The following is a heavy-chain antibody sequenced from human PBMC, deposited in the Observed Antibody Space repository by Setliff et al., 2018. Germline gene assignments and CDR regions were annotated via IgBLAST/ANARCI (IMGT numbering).Heavy chain of an antibody. V-gene: IGHV1-69*13. Sequence: GASVKVSCKASGGTFINYAISWVRQAPGQGLEWMGGIIPIFGTANYAQKFQGRVTITADESTSTAYMELSSLRSEDTAVYYCARDPPHDFWSGYYGRGGYYYYMDVWGKGTTVTVS. CDR1: GGTFINYA. J-gene: IGHJ6*03. CDR3: ARDPPHDFWSGYYGRGGYYYYMDV. D-gene: IGHD3-3*01. CDR2: IIPIFGTA.